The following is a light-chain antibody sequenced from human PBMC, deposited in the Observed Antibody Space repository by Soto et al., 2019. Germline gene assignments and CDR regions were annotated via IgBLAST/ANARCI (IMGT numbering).Light chain of an antibody. CDR3: QSYDSSLSGSYVV. J-gene: IGLJ2*01. CDR1: SSNIGAGYD. Sequence: QSVLTQPPSVSGAPGQRVTISCTGSSSNIGAGYDVHWYQQLPGTAPKLLIYGNSNRTSGVPDRFSGSKYGTSASLAITGLQAEDEADYYCQSYDSSLSGSYVVFGGGTKLTVL. V-gene: IGLV1-40*01. CDR2: GNS.